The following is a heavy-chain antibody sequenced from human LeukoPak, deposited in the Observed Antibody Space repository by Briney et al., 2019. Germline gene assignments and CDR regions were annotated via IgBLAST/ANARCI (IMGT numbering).Heavy chain of an antibody. CDR1: GFTFSSYG. CDR2: ISYDGSNK. CDR3: AKDPTVAGNSYFDY. J-gene: IGHJ4*02. Sequence: GGSLRLSCAASGFTFSSYGMHWVRQAPGKGLEWVAVISYDGSNKYYADSVKGRFTISRDNSKNTLYLQMNSLRAEDTAVYYCAKDPTVAGNSYFDYWGQGTLVTVSS. V-gene: IGHV3-30*18. D-gene: IGHD6-19*01.